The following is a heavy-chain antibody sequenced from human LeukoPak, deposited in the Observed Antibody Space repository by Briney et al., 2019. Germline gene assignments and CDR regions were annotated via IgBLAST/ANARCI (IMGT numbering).Heavy chain of an antibody. CDR1: SGSISSSNYY. V-gene: IGHV4-61*02. Sequence: IPSETLSLTCTVSSGSISSSNYYWSWIRQPAGGGLEWIGRISTIGITNYNPSLISRVTISIDTSKNQFSLKLSSVTAADTAVYYCARDGCGGSCFHYHYYYMDVWGKGTTVTISS. J-gene: IGHJ6*03. CDR2: ISTIGIT. CDR3: ARDGCGGSCFHYHYYYMDV. D-gene: IGHD2-15*01.